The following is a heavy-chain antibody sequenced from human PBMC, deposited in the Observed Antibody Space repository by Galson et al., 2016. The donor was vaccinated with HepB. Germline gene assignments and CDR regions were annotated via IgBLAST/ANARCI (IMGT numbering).Heavy chain of an antibody. CDR1: GNSVNIFW. CDR2: IYLSDSDT. V-gene: IGHV5-51*01. Sequence: QSGAEVKKPGESLRISCKASGNSVNIFWIGWLRQMPGRGLECLGIIYLSDSDTRYSPVFQGHDTISADKSTSTAYLQWSSLKASDTAIYYCVRQDGDSRHLYYYAMDVWGQGTTVIVSS. D-gene: IGHD4-17*01. J-gene: IGHJ6*02. CDR3: VRQDGDSRHLYYYAMDV.